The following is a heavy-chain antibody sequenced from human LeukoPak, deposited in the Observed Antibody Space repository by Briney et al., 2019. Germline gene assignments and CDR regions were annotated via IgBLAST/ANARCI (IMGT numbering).Heavy chain of an antibody. D-gene: IGHD5-18*01. J-gene: IGHJ4*02. Sequence: GGSLRLSCAASGFTFSSYSMNWVRQAPGKGLEWVSSISSSSSYIYYADSVKGRFTISRDSAKNSLYLQMNSLRAEDTAVYYCATSPVYSYGHPYYFDYWGQGTLVTVSS. CDR2: ISSSSSYI. CDR3: ATSPVYSYGHPYYFDY. V-gene: IGHV3-21*01. CDR1: GFTFSSYS.